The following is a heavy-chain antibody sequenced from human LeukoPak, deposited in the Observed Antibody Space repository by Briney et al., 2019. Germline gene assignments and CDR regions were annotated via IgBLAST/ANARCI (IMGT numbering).Heavy chain of an antibody. CDR3: ARRDFGWFDP. V-gene: IGHV4-59*08. Sequence: PSETLSLTCTVSGGSISTYYWSWIRQPPGKGLEWIGNFFYSGSANYKPSLKSRVTISIDTSKNQLSLNLSSVTAADTAVYYCARRDFGWFDPWGRGTLVTVSS. D-gene: IGHD3-3*01. CDR1: GGSISTYY. J-gene: IGHJ5*02. CDR2: FFYSGSA.